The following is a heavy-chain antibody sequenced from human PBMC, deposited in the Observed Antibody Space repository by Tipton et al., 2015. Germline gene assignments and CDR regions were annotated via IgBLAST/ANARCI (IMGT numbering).Heavy chain of an antibody. CDR1: GGSISSRGYY. D-gene: IGHD1-26*01. J-gene: IGHJ4*02. CDR3: ARRSLVGKWGLDS. Sequence: TLSLTCTVSGGSISSRGYYWNWIRQQPGKGLEWIGYIHYSGSTYYNPSLKSRLTISLDTSKNHFSLRLTSVTAADTAVYYCARRSLVGKWGLDSWGQGALVTVSS. V-gene: IGHV4-31*03. CDR2: IHYSGST.